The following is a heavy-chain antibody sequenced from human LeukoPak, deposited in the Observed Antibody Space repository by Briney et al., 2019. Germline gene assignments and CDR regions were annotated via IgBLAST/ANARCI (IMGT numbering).Heavy chain of an antibody. V-gene: IGHV1-69*13. D-gene: IGHD5-24*01. CDR1: GGTFSSYA. CDR2: IIPIFGTA. Sequence: SVKVSCKASGGTFSSYAISWVRQAPGQGLEWMGGIIPIFGTANYAQKFQGRVTITADESTSTAYMEVSSLRSEDTAVYYCARRGGRRDGYHVVEDEYYFDYWGQGTLVIVSS. CDR3: ARRGGRRDGYHVVEDEYYFDY. J-gene: IGHJ4*02.